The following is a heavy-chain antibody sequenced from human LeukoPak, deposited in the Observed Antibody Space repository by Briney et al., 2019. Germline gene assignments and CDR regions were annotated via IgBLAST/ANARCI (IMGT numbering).Heavy chain of an antibody. D-gene: IGHD1-14*01. CDR2: TIPIFSTA. V-gene: IGHV1-69*06. CDR1: GATFSSYA. CDR3: ARTGGRKWTHRGPFDI. J-gene: IGHJ3*02. Sequence: AVKVCCTGSGATFSSYANSRVRQPPGQGLEWMGRTIPIFSTAYSAHKFQRRVTISADKSTSTAYMELSRLRSEDTAVYYCARTGGRKWTHRGPFDIWGQGTMVTVSS.